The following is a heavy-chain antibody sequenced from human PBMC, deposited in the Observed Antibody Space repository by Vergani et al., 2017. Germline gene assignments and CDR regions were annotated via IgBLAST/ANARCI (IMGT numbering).Heavy chain of an antibody. CDR3: ARISGYYYDSSGASYAFDI. D-gene: IGHD3-22*01. J-gene: IGHJ3*02. Sequence: QVTLKESGPVLVKPTETLTLTCTVSGFPLSNARMGVSWIRQPPGTALEWLAHIFSNDEKSHSTSLKSRLTISKDTPKSQVVLTMTNMDPVDTATYYCARISGYYYDSSGASYAFDIWGQGTMVTVSS. CDR2: IFSNDEK. V-gene: IGHV2-26*01. CDR1: GFPLSNARMG.